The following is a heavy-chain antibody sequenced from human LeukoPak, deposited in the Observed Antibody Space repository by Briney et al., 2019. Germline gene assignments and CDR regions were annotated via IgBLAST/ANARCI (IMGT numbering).Heavy chain of an antibody. V-gene: IGHV3-66*01. CDR3: ARSAYYGSGSYYWWYFDY. CDR2: INSGGST. D-gene: IGHD3-10*01. CDR1: GFTVSSNY. Sequence: AGSLRLSCAASGFTVSSNYRSWVRQAPGKGLEWVSVINSGGSTYYADSVKGRFTISRDNSKNTLYLQMNSLRAEDTAVYYCARSAYYGSGSYYWWYFDYWGQGTLVTVSS. J-gene: IGHJ4*02.